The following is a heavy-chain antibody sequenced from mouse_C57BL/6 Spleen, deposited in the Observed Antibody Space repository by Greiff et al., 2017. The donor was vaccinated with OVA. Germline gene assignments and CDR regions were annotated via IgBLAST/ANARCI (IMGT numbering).Heavy chain of an antibody. V-gene: IGHV1-82*01. D-gene: IGHD4-1*01. J-gene: IGHJ2*01. CDR1: GYAFSSSW. CDR2: IYPGDGDT. Sequence: VQLQQSGPELVKPGASVKISCKASGYAFSSSWMNWVKQRPGKGLEWIGRIYPGDGDTNYNGKFKGKATLTADKSSSTAYMQLSSLTSEDSAVYFCARDGDWAPFDYWGQGTTLTVSS. CDR3: ARDGDWAPFDY.